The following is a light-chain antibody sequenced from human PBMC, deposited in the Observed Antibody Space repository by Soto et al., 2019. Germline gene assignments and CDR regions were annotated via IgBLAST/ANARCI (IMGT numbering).Light chain of an antibody. CDR2: RND. Sequence: QSVLTQPPSASRTPGQRVTISCSGSRSNIGSNYVYWYLQLPGMAPKLLIYRNDQRPSGVPDRFSGSKSGTSASLAISGLRSEDEADYYCAAWDDSLSALFVFGTGTKVTVL. J-gene: IGLJ1*01. V-gene: IGLV1-47*01. CDR1: RSNIGSNY. CDR3: AAWDDSLSALFV.